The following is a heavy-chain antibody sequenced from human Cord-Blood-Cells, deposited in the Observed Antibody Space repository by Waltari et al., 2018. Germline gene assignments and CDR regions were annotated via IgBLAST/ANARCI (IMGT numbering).Heavy chain of an antibody. Sequence: QITLTESGPTLVKSPQTLTLTCPFSGFSLSTSGVGVGWLRQLPGKALEWLALIYWNDDKRYSPSLKSRLTITKDTSKNQVVLTMTNMDPVDTATYYCAHRRYVARGGSSSAFDYWGQGTLVTVSS. V-gene: IGHV2-5*01. CDR3: AHRRYVARGGSSSAFDY. D-gene: IGHD6-6*01. J-gene: IGHJ4*02. CDR1: GFSLSTSGVG. CDR2: IYWNDDK.